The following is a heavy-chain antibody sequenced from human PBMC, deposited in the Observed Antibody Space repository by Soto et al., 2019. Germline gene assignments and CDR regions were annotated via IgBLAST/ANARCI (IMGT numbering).Heavy chain of an antibody. V-gene: IGHV3-23*01. CDR2: ISGGGRSS. Sequence: GGSLRLSCAVSGFTFSSYAMSWVRQAPWKGLEWVSVISGGGRSSHYAASVKGRFTISRDNSKDTLYLQMDSLRADDTAVYYCAKGLETMTTVTTFDYWGQGTPVTVSS. CDR3: AKGLETMTTVTTFDY. J-gene: IGHJ4*02. D-gene: IGHD4-17*01. CDR1: GFTFSSYA.